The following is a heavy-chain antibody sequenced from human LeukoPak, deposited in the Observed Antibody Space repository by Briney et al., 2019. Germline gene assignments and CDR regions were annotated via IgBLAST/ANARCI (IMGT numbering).Heavy chain of an antibody. D-gene: IGHD3-16*01. Sequence: AGVSLRLSSAASGFTFSSYWMSWVRQARGRGLESVANINQDGRQIYYVDSVKGRFTISRDNAKNSLYLQMNSLRVEDTAVYYCARSLWPEDYWGQGTLVTVSS. V-gene: IGHV3-7*01. CDR1: GFTFSSYW. J-gene: IGHJ4*02. CDR2: INQDGRQI. CDR3: ARSLWPEDY.